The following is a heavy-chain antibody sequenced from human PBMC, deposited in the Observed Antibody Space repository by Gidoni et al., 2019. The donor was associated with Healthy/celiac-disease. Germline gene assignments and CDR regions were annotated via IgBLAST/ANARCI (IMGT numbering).Heavy chain of an antibody. D-gene: IGHD6-13*01. CDR2: IYYSGST. CDR1: GGSISSSRYY. CDR3: ARQHSSSWYPTYWYFDL. Sequence: QLQLQESGPGLVKPSETLSLTCTVSGGSISSSRYYWGWIRQPPGKGLEWIGSIYYSGSTYYNPSLKSRVTISVDTSKNQFSLKLSSVTAADTAVYYCARQHSSSWYPTYWYFDLWGRGTLVTVSS. J-gene: IGHJ2*01. V-gene: IGHV4-39*01.